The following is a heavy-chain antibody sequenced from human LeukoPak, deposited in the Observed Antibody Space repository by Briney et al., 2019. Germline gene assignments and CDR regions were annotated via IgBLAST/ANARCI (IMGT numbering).Heavy chain of an antibody. D-gene: IGHD3-22*01. CDR2: INGRGVST. J-gene: IGHJ4*02. CDR3: AREAYCDCSGSLDY. CDR1: GFTFSTYA. V-gene: IGHV3-23*01. Sequence: GGSLRLSCAASGFTFSTYAMSWVRQAPGKGLEWVSCINGRGVSTYYAESVKGRFTVSRDNSKNTLYLQMTSLKADDTAIYYCAREAYCDCSGSLDYWGQGTLVTVSS.